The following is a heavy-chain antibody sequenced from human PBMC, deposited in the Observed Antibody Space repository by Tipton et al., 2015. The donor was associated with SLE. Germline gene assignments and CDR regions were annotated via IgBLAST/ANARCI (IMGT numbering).Heavy chain of an antibody. CDR2: ISPYNGNT. CDR1: GYTFTSYG. D-gene: IGHD3-10*01. V-gene: IGHV1-18*01. J-gene: IGHJ4*02. Sequence: QLVQSGAEVKKPGASVKVSCKASGYTFTSYGISWVRQAPGQGLEWMGWISPYNGNTDSAQNLQGRVTMTADTSTTTAYMELRSLRSDDTAVYYCARSYYGSRHYYTHADHWGQGTLVTVSS. CDR3: ARSYYGSRHYYTHADH.